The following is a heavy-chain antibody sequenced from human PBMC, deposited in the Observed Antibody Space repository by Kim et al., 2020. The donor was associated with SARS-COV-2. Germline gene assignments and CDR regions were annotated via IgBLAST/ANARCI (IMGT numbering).Heavy chain of an antibody. D-gene: IGHD2-21*02. CDR2: INTDESRT. J-gene: IGHJ1*01. CDR1: GFTFSTSW. V-gene: IGHV3-74*01. Sequence: GGSLRLSCAASGFTFSTSWMPWVRQAPGKGLVWVSLINTDESRTNYADSVKGRFSISRDNAKNILYLQMNGLRAEDTAVYYCARDWAGCGGDCSWGQGTLVTVSS. CDR3: ARDWAGCGGDCS.